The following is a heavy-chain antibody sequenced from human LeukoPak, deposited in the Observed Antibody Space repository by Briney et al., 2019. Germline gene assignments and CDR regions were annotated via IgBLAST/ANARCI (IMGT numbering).Heavy chain of an antibody. Sequence: PGGSLRLSCAASGFTFSSYAMSWVRQAPGKGLEWVSAISGSGGSTYYADSVKGRFTISRDNSKNTLYLQMNSLRAEDTAVYYCAKLWCCFGVVRPYYFDHWGQGTLVTVSS. D-gene: IGHD3-3*01. V-gene: IGHV3-23*01. J-gene: IGHJ4*02. CDR2: ISGSGGST. CDR1: GFTFSSYA. CDR3: AKLWCCFGVVRPYYFDH.